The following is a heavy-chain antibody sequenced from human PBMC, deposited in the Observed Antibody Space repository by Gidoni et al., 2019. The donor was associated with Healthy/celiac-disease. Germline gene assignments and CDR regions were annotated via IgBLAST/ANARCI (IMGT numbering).Heavy chain of an antibody. V-gene: IGHV3-53*02. CDR3: AREDPLYAFDI. J-gene: IGHJ3*02. CDR2: IYSGGST. Sequence: EVQLVETGGGLLQPGGSLSLSCAASGFTVSSNYMSWVRQAPGKGLEWVSVIYSGGSTYYADSVKGRFTISRDNSKNTLYLQMNSLRAEDTAVYYCAREDPLYAFDIWGQGTMVTVSS. CDR1: GFTVSSNY.